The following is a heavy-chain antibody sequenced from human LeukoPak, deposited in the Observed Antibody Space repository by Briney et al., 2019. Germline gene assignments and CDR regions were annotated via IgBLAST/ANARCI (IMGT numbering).Heavy chain of an antibody. D-gene: IGHD3-10*01. CDR3: ARDRSLEWFGELLWR. CDR2: INPNSGGT. CDR1: GYTFTGYY. Sequence: EASVKVSCKASGYTFTGYYMHWVRQAPGQGLEWMGWINPNSGGTNYAQKFQGKVTMTRDTSISTAYMELSRLRSDDTAVYYCARDRSLEWFGELLWRWGQGTLVTVSS. V-gene: IGHV1-2*02. J-gene: IGHJ4*02.